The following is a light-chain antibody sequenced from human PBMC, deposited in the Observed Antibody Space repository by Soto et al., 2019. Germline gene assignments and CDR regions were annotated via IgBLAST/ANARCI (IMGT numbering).Light chain of an antibody. Sequence: QSALTQPASVSGSPGQSITISCTGTSSDVVGYNYVSWYQHHPGKAPKLMIFDVSNRPSGVSNRFSGSKSGNTASLTISGLQPEDEADYYCSSYTTSNTRQIVFVTGSMVTVL. CDR2: DVS. V-gene: IGLV2-14*03. J-gene: IGLJ1*01. CDR3: SSYTTSNTRQIV. CDR1: SSDVVGYNY.